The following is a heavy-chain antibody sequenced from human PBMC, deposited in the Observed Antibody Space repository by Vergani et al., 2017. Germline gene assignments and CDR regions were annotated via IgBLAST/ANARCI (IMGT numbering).Heavy chain of an antibody. CDR2: IYYSGST. D-gene: IGHD6-13*01. J-gene: IGHJ3*02. CDR1: GGSISSYY. Sequence: QVQLQESGPGLVKPSETLSLTCTVSGGSISSYYWSWIRQPPGKGLEWIGYIYYSGSTNYNPSLKSRVTISVDTSKNQFSLKLSSVTAADTAVYYCARGGGLYSSSWYENSNSEDDAFDIWGQGTMVTVSS. V-gene: IGHV4-59*12. CDR3: ARGGGLYSSSWYENSNSEDDAFDI.